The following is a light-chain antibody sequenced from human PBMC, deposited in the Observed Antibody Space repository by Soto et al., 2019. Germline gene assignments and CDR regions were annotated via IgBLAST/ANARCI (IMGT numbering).Light chain of an antibody. CDR2: GAS. CDR3: QHSYTSPPT. V-gene: IGKV3-20*01. CDR1: QSVSSNY. J-gene: IGKJ1*01. Sequence: EIVLTQSPGILSLSPGERATLSCRASQSVSSNYLAWYQQKPGQAPRLLLYGASTRATGVPSRFSGSGSGTDFTLTINSLQPEDFATYYCQHSYTSPPTVGPGTKVDIK.